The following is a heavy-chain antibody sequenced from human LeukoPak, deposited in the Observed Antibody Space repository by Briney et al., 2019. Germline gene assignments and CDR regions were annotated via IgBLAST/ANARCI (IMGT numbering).Heavy chain of an antibody. J-gene: IGHJ6*03. V-gene: IGHV1-69*13. CDR1: GGTFSSYA. CDR3: ARDSVGATDFYYMDV. Sequence: PLASVRVSCKASGGTFSSYAISWVRQAPGQGLEWMGGIIPIFGTANYAQKFQGRVTITADESTSTAYMELSSLRSEDTAVYYCARDSVGATDFYYMDVWGKGTTVTISS. D-gene: IGHD1-26*01. CDR2: IIPIFGTA.